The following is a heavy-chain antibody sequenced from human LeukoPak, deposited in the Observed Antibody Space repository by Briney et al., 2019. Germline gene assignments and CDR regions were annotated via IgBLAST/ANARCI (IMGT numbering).Heavy chain of an antibody. CDR3: AKGGGSSCYSPSDY. CDR1: GFTFDNAV. D-gene: IGHD2-15*01. CDR2: ISGSGTDT. V-gene: IGHV3-23*01. J-gene: IGHJ4*02. Sequence: GGSLRLSCAASGFTFDNAVMSWVRQAPGKGLEWVSAISGSGTDTFYANSVKGRFTISRDNPKNTLYLQMNSLRAEGTAVYYCAKGGGSSCYSPSDYWGQGTLVTVSS.